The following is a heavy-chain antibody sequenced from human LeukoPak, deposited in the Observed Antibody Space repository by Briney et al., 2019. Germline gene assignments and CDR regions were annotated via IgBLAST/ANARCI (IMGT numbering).Heavy chain of an antibody. V-gene: IGHV4-4*07. D-gene: IGHD3-3*02. J-gene: IGHJ5*02. CDR1: GASINNYY. Sequence: SETLSLTCTVSGASINNYYWSWIRQPAGKGLEWIGRIHGGGSTNYNPSLKSRVTVPIDTSKNQFSLKLSSMTAADTAVYHCARDLASPPYNWFDPWGQGTLVTVSS. CDR3: ARDLASPPYNWFDP. CDR2: IHGGGST.